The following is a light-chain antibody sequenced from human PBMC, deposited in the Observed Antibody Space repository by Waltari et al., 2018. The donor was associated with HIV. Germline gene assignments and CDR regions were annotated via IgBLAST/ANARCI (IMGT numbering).Light chain of an antibody. CDR3: AAWDDSLNGFWV. V-gene: IGLV1-44*01. CDR1: SSRIGSNT. Sequence: QSVLTQPPSASGTPGQRVTISCSGSSSRIGSNTVHWFQQLPGTAPKLLIYSNNQRPSGVPDRFSGSKSGTSASLAISGLQSEDEADYYCAAWDDSLNGFWVFGGGTKLTVL. CDR2: SNN. J-gene: IGLJ3*02.